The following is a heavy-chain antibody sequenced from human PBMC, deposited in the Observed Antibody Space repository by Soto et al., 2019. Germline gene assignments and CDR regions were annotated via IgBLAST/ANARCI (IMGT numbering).Heavy chain of an antibody. CDR3: ARGPGYGLPFLKYLFH. CDR1: GFTVSSYY. CDR2: IHRGGNT. Sequence: EVQLVESGGGLVQPGGSLRLSCAASGFTVSSYYMSWVRQAPGKGLEWVSIIHRGGNTYYADSVKGRFTISRDNSNNMLFLQMNSVRADDTAVYYCARGPGYGLPFLKYLFHRGQGTLVTVSS. D-gene: IGHD3-3*01. V-gene: IGHV3-66*01. J-gene: IGHJ4*02.